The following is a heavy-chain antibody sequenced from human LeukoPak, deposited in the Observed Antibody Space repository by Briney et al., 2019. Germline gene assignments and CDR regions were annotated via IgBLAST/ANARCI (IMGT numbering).Heavy chain of an antibody. CDR1: GGSISSGGYY. V-gene: IGHV4-31*03. Sequence: SETLSLTCTVSGGSISSGGYYWSWIRQHPGKGLEWIGYIYYSGSTYYNPSLKSRVTISVDTSKNQFSLKLSSVTAADTAVYYCARVGHDYGDFDYWGQGTLVTVSS. CDR2: IYYSGST. D-gene: IGHD4-17*01. J-gene: IGHJ4*02. CDR3: ARVGHDYGDFDY.